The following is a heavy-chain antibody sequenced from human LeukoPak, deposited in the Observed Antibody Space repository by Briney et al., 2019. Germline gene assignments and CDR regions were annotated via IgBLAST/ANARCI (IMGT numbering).Heavy chain of an antibody. CDR1: GFTFSTYW. CDR2: IHSDGSSI. D-gene: IGHD6-19*01. V-gene: IGHV3-74*01. CDR3: ARAQWLANDVFDI. Sequence: PGKSLRLSCAASGFTFSTYWMHWVRQAPGKGLVWVSRIHSDGSSISYADSVNGRFTISRDNTKNTLFLQMNSLRAEDTAVYYCARAQWLANDVFDIWGQGTMVTVSS. J-gene: IGHJ3*02.